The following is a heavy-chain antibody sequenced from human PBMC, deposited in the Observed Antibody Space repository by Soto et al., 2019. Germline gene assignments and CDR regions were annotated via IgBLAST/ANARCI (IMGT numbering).Heavy chain of an antibody. V-gene: IGHV3-30-3*01. Sequence: GGSLRLSCAASGFTFISYAMHWVRQAPGKGLEWVAVISYDGSNKYYADSVKGRFTISRDNSKNTLYLQMNSLRAEDTAVYYCARELRARGQEVDYWGQGTLVTVSS. D-gene: IGHD5-12*01. J-gene: IGHJ4*02. CDR3: ARELRARGQEVDY. CDR1: GFTFISYA. CDR2: ISYDGSNK.